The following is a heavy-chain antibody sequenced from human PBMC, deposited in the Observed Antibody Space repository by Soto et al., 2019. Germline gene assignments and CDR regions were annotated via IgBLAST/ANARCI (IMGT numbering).Heavy chain of an antibody. CDR2: IYHTGAT. J-gene: IGHJ5*02. Sequence: PSETLSLTCTVSGDSTSMSSYYWGWIRQPPGKGLEWIGNIYHTGATYYNPSLQSRVTMSVDTSKDQFSLRLSSVTAADTAVYYCARGWEWFSFDPWGQGTLVTVFS. V-gene: IGHV4-39*01. CDR3: ARGWEWFSFDP. D-gene: IGHD3-3*01. CDR1: GDSTSMSSYY.